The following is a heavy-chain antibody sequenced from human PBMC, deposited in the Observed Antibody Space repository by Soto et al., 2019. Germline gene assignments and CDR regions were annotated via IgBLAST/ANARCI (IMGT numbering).Heavy chain of an antibody. CDR1: GGTFSSYA. J-gene: IGHJ4*02. CDR3: ARDEGGYNYFDY. Sequence: EASVKVSCKASGGTFSSYAISWVRQAPGQGLEWMGGIIPIFGTANYAQKFQGRVTITADESTSTAYMELSSLRSEDTAVYYCARDEGGYNYFDYWGQGTLVTVSS. V-gene: IGHV1-69*13. D-gene: IGHD5-12*01. CDR2: IIPIFGTA.